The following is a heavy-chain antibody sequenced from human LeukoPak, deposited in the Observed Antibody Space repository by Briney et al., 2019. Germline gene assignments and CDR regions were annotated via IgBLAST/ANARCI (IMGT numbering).Heavy chain of an antibody. CDR1: GFTFDDYA. CDR2: IGWNTDDI. CDR3: ARDLDY. V-gene: IGHV3-9*01. Sequence: GGSLRLSCAASGFTFDDYAMHWVRQAPGKGLEWVSGIGWNTDDIVYADSVKGRFTISRDNGKNSLFLHMISLRAEDTALYYCARDLDYWGQGTLVTVSS. J-gene: IGHJ4*02.